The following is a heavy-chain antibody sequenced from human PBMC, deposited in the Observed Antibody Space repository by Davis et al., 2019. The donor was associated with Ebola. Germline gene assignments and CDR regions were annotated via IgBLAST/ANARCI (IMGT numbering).Heavy chain of an antibody. CDR1: GFVFSSYV. CDR2: ISSSSSYI. CDR3: ARAQWLADFDY. J-gene: IGHJ4*02. V-gene: IGHV3-21*04. D-gene: IGHD6-19*01. Sequence: GESLKISCAASGFVFSSYVMSWVRRAPGKGLEWVSSISSSSSYIYYADSVKGRFTISRDNAKNSLYLQMNSLRAEDTAVYYCARAQWLADFDYWGQGALVTVSS.